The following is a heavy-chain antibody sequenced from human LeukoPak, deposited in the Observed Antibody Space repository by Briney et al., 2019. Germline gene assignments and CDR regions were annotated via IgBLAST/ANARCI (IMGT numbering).Heavy chain of an antibody. CDR1: GYTFTSYF. V-gene: IGHV1-46*01. Sequence: ASVKVSCKASGYTFTSYFMHWVRQAPGQGLEWMGRINPSSGSTGYAQKFQGRVTMTRDTSTSTVYMDLSSLRSEDTAVYYCARDRNANDYWGQGTLVTVSS. CDR3: ARDRNANDY. J-gene: IGHJ4*02. CDR2: INPSSGST. D-gene: IGHD4-11*01.